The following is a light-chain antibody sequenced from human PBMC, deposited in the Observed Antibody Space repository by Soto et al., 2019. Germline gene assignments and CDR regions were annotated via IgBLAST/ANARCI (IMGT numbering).Light chain of an antibody. Sequence: DIQMTQSPSTLSASVGDRVTITCRASESISSRLAWYQQKPGKAPKLLIYRASTLESGVPARFSVSGSGTEFTLTISSLQPDDFATYCCQEYDGHCTFGQGTKLEIK. J-gene: IGKJ2*02. CDR2: RAS. V-gene: IGKV1-5*03. CDR1: ESISSR. CDR3: QEYDGHCT.